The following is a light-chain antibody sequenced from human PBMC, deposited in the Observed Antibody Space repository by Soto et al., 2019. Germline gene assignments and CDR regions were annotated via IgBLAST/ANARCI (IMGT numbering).Light chain of an antibody. CDR3: QQYSASPRT. J-gene: IGKJ2*01. V-gene: IGKV3-20*01. CDR2: DAS. CDR1: QTVRNNY. Sequence: EIVLRQSPGTLSLSPGERATLSCSASQTVRNNYLAWYQQKPGQAPRLLIYDASSRATGIPDRFSGGGSGTDFTLTISRLEPEDFAMYYCQQYSASPRTFGQGTKVDI.